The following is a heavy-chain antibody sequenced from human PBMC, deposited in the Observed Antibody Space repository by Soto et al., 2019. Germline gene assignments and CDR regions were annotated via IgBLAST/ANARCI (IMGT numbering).Heavy chain of an antibody. CDR3: AREEYYYGSGSFFTG. CDR1: GGTFSSYT. V-gene: IGHV1-69*08. Sequence: QVQLVQSGAEVKKPGSSVKVSCKASGGTFSSYTISWVRQAPGQGLEWMGRIIPILGIANYAQKFQGRVTITADKSTSTAYMELSSLRSEDTAVYYCAREEYYYGSGSFFTGWGQGTLVPVSS. D-gene: IGHD3-10*01. CDR2: IIPILGIA. J-gene: IGHJ4*02.